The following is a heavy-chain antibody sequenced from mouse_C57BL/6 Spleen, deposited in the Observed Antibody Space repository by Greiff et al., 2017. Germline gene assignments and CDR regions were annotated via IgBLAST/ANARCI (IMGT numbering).Heavy chain of an antibody. D-gene: IGHD3-2*02. CDR3: ARREDSSGYDARDY. CDR2: IDPNSGGT. J-gene: IGHJ4*01. V-gene: IGHV1-72*01. CDR1: GYTFTSYW. Sequence: VQLQQPGAELVKPGASVKLSCKASGYTFTSYWMHWVKQRPGRGLEWIGRIDPNSGGTKYNEKFKSKDTLTVDKPSSTAYMQLSSLTSDDSAVYYFARREDSSGYDARDYWGQGTSVTVSS.